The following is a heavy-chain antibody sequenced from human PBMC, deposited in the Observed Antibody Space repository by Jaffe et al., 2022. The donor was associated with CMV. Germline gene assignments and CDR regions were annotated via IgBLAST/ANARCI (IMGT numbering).Heavy chain of an antibody. CDR2: IKSKTDGGTT. J-gene: IGHJ6*03. V-gene: IGHV3-15*01. CDR1: GFTFSNAW. CDR3: TIYCSSTSCYWDYYYYMDV. Sequence: EVQLVESGGGLVKPGGSLRLSCAASGFTFSNAWMSWVRQAPGKGLEWVGRIKSKTDGGTTDYAAPVKGRFTISRDDSKNTLYLQMNSLKTEDTAVYYCTIYCSSTSCYWDYYYYMDVWGKGTTVTVSS. D-gene: IGHD2-2*01.